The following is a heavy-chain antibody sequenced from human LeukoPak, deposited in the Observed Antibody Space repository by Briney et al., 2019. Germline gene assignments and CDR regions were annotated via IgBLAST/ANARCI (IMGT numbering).Heavy chain of an antibody. CDR2: IKSKTDGGTT. V-gene: IGHV3-15*01. D-gene: IGHD3-10*01. J-gene: IGHJ4*02. CDR1: GFTFSNAW. CDR3: TTLITMVRGVIIPHFDY. Sequence: GGSLRLSCAASGFTFSNAWMSWVRQAPGKGLEWVGRIKSKTDGGTTDYAAPVKGRFTISRDDSKNTLYLQMNSLKTGDTAVYYCTTLITMVRGVIIPHFDYWGQGTLVTVSS.